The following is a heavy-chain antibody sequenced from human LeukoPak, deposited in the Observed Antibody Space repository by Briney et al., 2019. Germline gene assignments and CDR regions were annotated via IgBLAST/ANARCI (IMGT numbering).Heavy chain of an antibody. CDR3: AKMMDVVVPAAIGY. CDR2: IRYDGSNK. CDR1: GFTFSGYG. Sequence: GGSLRLSCAASGFTFSGYGMHWVRQAPGKGLEWVAFIRYDGSNKYYADSVKGRFTISRDNSKNTLYLQMNSLRAEDTAVYYCAKMMDVVVPAAIGYWGQGTLVTVSS. J-gene: IGHJ4*02. D-gene: IGHD2-2*01. V-gene: IGHV3-30*02.